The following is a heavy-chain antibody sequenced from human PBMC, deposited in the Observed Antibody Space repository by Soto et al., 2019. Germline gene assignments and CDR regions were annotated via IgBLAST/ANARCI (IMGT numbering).Heavy chain of an antibody. Sequence: PGGSLRLSCAASGFTFSSYWMSWIRQPPGKGREWIGYIYYSGSINYNPSLKSRVTISVDTSKNQFSLKLSSVTAADTAVYYCARSGYSYGPNPLLYWGQGTLVTVSS. V-gene: IGHV4-59*12. D-gene: IGHD5-18*01. CDR2: IYYSGSI. CDR3: ARSGYSYGPNPLLY. CDR1: GFTFSSYW. J-gene: IGHJ4*02.